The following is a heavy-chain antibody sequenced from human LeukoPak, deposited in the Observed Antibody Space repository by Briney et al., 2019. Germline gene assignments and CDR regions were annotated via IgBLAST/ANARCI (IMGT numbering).Heavy chain of an antibody. CDR2: TKQDGSVK. J-gene: IGHJ4*02. D-gene: IGHD6-6*01. Sequence: GGSLRLSCAASGFTFSNYWMTWVRQAPGKGLEWVANTKQDGSVKYYVDSVKGRFTISRDNAKNSLYLQMNSLRAEDTAVYFCARIGHSSSSLDYLGQGTLVTVSS. CDR1: GFTFSNYW. CDR3: ARIGHSSSSLDY. V-gene: IGHV3-7*01.